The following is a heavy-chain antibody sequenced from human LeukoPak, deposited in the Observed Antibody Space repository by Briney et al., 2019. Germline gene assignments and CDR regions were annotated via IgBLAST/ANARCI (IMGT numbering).Heavy chain of an antibody. D-gene: IGHD1-26*01. J-gene: IGHJ3*02. Sequence: PGGSLRLSCAASGLTFSSYGMHWVRQAPGKGLEWVAFIRYDGSNKYYADSVKGRFTISRDNSKNTLYLQMNSLRAEDTAVYYCAKDSGIVGATGAFDIWGQGTMVTVSS. CDR1: GLTFSSYG. CDR3: AKDSGIVGATGAFDI. CDR2: IRYDGSNK. V-gene: IGHV3-30*02.